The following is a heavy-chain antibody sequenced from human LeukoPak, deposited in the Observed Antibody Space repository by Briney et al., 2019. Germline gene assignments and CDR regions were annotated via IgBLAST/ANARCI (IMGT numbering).Heavy chain of an antibody. D-gene: IGHD6-13*01. V-gene: IGHV4-4*07. Sequence: SETLSLTCTVSGGSISSYYWSWIRQPAGKGLEWIGRIYTSGSTNYNPSLKSRVTMSVDTSKNQFSLKLSSVTAADTAVYYCAREHSSIAAAGTFDYWGQGTLVTVSS. CDR3: AREHSSIAAAGTFDY. CDR1: GGSISSYY. CDR2: IYTSGST. J-gene: IGHJ4*02.